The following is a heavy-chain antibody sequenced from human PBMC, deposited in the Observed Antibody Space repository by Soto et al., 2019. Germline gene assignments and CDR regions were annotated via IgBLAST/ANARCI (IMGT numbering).Heavy chain of an antibody. CDR1: GYSFTSYW. D-gene: IGHD3-9*01. CDR3: ARHATYYDILSGYYFEY. V-gene: IGHV5-51*01. J-gene: IGHJ4*02. CDR2: INPGDSET. Sequence: ESLEVSCNVSGYSFTSYWIAWVRQMPGKGLEWMAIINPGDSETKYSPSFQGQVTISADKSINTAYLQWSRLKASDTAMYYCARHATYYDILSGYYFEYWGQGTQVTVSS.